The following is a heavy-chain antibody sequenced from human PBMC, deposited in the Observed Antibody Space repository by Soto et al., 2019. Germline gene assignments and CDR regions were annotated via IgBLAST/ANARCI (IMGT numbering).Heavy chain of an antibody. CDR1: GFTFSSYA. CDR2: ISYDGSKN. J-gene: IGHJ4*01. D-gene: IGHD4-17*01. Sequence: QVELVESGGGVVQPGRSLRLSRAASGFTFSSYAMHWVRQAPGKGLEWVAVISYDGSKNFHADSVKGRFTISRDNSENTLYLQMNSLRVEDTSLYYCVRAYGGNSGLVDYWGHGIMVTVSS. CDR3: VRAYGGNSGLVDY. V-gene: IGHV3-30-3*01.